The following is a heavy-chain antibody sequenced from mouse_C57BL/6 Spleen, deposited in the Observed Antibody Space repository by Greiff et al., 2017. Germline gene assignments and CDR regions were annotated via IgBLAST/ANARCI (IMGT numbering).Heavy chain of an antibody. V-gene: IGHV5-9*01. J-gene: IGHJ2*01. CDR3: ARQDYGSSYGYFDY. Sequence: EVQLVESGGGLVKPGGSLKLSCAASGFTFSSYTMSWVRQTPEKRLEWVATISGGGGNTYYPDSVKGRFTISRDNAKNTRYLQMSSLRSEDTALYYCARQDYGSSYGYFDYWGQGTTLTVSS. CDR1: GFTFSSYT. CDR2: ISGGGGNT. D-gene: IGHD1-1*01.